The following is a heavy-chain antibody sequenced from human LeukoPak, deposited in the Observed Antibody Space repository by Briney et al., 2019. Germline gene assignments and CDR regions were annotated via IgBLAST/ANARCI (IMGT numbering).Heavy chain of an antibody. CDR1: GFTVSNNY. CDR2: IYNDGST. V-gene: IGHV3-53*01. D-gene: IGHD6-13*01. CDR3: AKVPRQHDNWFDP. Sequence: QPGGSLRLSCAASGFTVSNNYMSWVRQAPGKGLEWVSVIYNDGSTIYADSVMGRFTISRDNSKNTLYLQMNSLRVEDTAVYYCAKVPRQHDNWFDPWGQGTLVTVSS. J-gene: IGHJ5*02.